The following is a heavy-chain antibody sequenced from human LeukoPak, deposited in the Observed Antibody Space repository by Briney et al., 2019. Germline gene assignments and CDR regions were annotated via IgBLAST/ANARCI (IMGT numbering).Heavy chain of an antibody. CDR1: GFTVSTNY. J-gene: IGHJ4*02. CDR3: ARGRGSYYFDY. Sequence: GGSLRLSCAASGFTVSTNYMSWVRQAPGKGLEWVSVIYSGGSTYYAGSVKGRFTISRDNSKNTLYLQMNSLRAEDTAVYYCARGRGSYYFDYWGQGTLVTVSS. D-gene: IGHD1-26*01. CDR2: IYSGGST. V-gene: IGHV3-53*01.